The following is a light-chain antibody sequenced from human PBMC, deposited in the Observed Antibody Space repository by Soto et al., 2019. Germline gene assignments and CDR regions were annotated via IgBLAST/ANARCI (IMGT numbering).Light chain of an antibody. J-gene: IGKJ2*01. Sequence: DIQLTQSPSSLSASVGDRVTITCRASQIISRNLNWYQQKPGEAPKLLMYVVSSLQGGVPSRFSGSESGTDYTLTISSLQPDDFATYYCQQSYSLPYTFGQGTKLEIK. V-gene: IGKV1-39*01. CDR3: QQSYSLPYT. CDR1: QIISRN. CDR2: VVS.